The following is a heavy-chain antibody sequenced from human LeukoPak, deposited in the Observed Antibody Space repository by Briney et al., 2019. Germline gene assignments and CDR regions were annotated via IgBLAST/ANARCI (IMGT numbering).Heavy chain of an antibody. Sequence: SETLSLTCTVSGGSITSGDYYWTWIRQPPGKGLEWIGYIYYSGSTYYNPSLKSRVTISVDTSKNQFSLKLSSVTAADTAVYYCVRHVGRGDYYDSSGYWGQGTLVTVSS. CDR3: VRHVGRGDYYDSSGY. D-gene: IGHD3-22*01. V-gene: IGHV4-30-4*08. J-gene: IGHJ4*02. CDR2: IYYSGST. CDR1: GGSITSGDYY.